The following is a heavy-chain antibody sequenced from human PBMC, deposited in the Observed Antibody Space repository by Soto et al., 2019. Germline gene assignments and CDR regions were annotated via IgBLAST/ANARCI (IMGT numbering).Heavy chain of an antibody. CDR1: GFTFSSYE. Sequence: GGSLRLSCAASGFTFSSYEMNWVRQAPGKGLEWVSYISSSGSTIYYADSVKGRFTIFRDNTKRSLFLQMNSLTAEDTGIYYCARESPGSNWYAHWGQGAQVTVSS. V-gene: IGHV3-48*03. J-gene: IGHJ5*02. CDR2: ISSSGSTI. CDR3: ARESPGSNWYAH.